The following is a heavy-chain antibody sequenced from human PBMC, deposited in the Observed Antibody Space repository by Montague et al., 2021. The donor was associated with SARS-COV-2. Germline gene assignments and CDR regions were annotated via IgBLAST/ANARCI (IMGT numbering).Heavy chain of an antibody. Sequence: SETLSLTCTVSGGSISSYYWSWIRQPPGKGLEWIGYIYYSGSTNYNPSLKSRVTISVDTPKNQFSLKLSSVTAADTAVYYCARSVGSGSYWGYYGMDDWGQGTTVTVSS. CDR1: GGSISSYY. CDR2: IYYSGST. D-gene: IGHD3-10*01. J-gene: IGHJ6*02. CDR3: ARSVGSGSYWGYYGMDD. V-gene: IGHV4-59*13.